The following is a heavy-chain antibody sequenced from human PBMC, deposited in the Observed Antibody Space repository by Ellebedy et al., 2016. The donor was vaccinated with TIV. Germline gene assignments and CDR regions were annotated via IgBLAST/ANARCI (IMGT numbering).Heavy chain of an antibody. CDR3: VRETSGLFDP. Sequence: SETLSLXXTVSGGSMSLFYWTWVRQSAGKGLEWIGRIHTNGGTINYNPSVESRLTVSIDRAKKQFSLRLTSVTAADAGLYYCVRETSGLFDPWGQGILITVSS. J-gene: IGHJ5*02. CDR1: GGSMSLFY. V-gene: IGHV4-4*07. CDR2: IHTNGGTI. D-gene: IGHD5-12*01.